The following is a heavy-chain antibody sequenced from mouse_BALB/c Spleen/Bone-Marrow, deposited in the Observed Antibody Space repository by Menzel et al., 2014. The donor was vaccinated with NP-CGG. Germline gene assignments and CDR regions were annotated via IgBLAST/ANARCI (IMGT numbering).Heavy chain of an antibody. CDR2: IDPSDSET. J-gene: IGHJ2*01. V-gene: IGHV1S127*01. CDR1: GYSFTSYW. D-gene: IGHD2-3*01. CDR3: ARGDDGYYGDY. Sequence: VQLQQSGPQLVRPGASVKISCKASGYSFTSYWMHWVEQRPGQGLEWVGMIDPSDSETRLNQKFKDKATLTVDKSSSTAYMQLSSPTSEDSAVYYCARGDDGYYGDYWGQGTTLTVSS.